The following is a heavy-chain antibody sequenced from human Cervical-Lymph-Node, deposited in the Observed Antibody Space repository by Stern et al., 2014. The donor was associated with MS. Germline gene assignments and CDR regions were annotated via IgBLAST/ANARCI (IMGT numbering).Heavy chain of an antibody. D-gene: IGHD3/OR15-3a*01. CDR3: ASGTGSKRPTGNY. CDR1: GYSFTSHY. J-gene: IGHJ4*02. Sequence: QVQLVESGAEVKKPGASVKVSCKASGYSFTSHYMHWVRQAPGQGLEWVGIINPSGHSESYAQKLQGRVTMTRDTSTSTVYMELSSLRSEDTAVYYCASGTGSKRPTGNYWGQGTLVTVSS. V-gene: IGHV1-46*01. CDR2: INPSGHSE.